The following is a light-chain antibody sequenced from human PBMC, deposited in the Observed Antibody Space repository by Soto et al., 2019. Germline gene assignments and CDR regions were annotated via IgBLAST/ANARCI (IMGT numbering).Light chain of an antibody. CDR2: AAS. Sequence: IQITQSPSSPSASVGDRVTITCRASQSVNTYLHWYQQKAGQAPKLLIYAASNLQSGVPSRFSGRGSGTDFTLTVESLQPEDFATYYCQQGYSNPWTFGQGTKVDIK. CDR3: QQGYSNPWT. CDR1: QSVNTY. J-gene: IGKJ1*01. V-gene: IGKV1-39*01.